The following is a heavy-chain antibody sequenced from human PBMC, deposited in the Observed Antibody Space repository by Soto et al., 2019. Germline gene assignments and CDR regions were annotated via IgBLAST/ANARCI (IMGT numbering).Heavy chain of an antibody. V-gene: IGHV1-46*01. CDR2: ITPSSGGT. CDR1: GYTFTSYY. Sequence: GASVKVSCKAAGYTFTSYYLHLLRQARGQGLEWMGIITPSSGGTRFSQRFQDRVTMTRDTSTGTIYMDLRGLTFEDTAVYYCARAPETPPIVRVDVPYFLDSWGQGTLVTVSS. D-gene: IGHD3-16*02. CDR3: ARAPETPPIVRVDVPYFLDS. J-gene: IGHJ4*02.